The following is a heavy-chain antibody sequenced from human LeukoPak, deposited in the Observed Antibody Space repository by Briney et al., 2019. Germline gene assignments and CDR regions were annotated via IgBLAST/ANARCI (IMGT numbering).Heavy chain of an antibody. CDR1: NYSISSGYY. CDR2: IYHSGST. D-gene: IGHD3/OR15-3a*01. J-gene: IGHJ4*02. Sequence: SETLSLTCTVSNYSISSGYYWGWIRQPPGKGLEWIGSIYHSGSTYYNPSLKSRVTISVDTSKNQFSLSLSSATAADTAVYYCARVWTGYPGHFWGQGTLVTVSS. V-gene: IGHV4-38-2*02. CDR3: ARVWTGYPGHF.